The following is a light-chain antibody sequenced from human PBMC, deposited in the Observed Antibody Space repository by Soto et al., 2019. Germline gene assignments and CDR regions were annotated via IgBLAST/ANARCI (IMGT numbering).Light chain of an antibody. CDR3: QQYHNWPPLT. CDR1: QSVSSN. Sequence: TVMTQSPATLSVSPGEGATLSCRASQSVSSNVAWYQQKPGQAPRLLIYGASTRATGIPARFSGSGSGIEFTLTISSLQSEDFAVYYCQQYHNWPPLTFGQGTKVEIK. CDR2: GAS. J-gene: IGKJ1*01. V-gene: IGKV3-15*01.